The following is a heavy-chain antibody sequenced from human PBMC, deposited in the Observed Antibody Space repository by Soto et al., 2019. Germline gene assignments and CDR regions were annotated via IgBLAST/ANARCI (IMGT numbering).Heavy chain of an antibody. CDR3: AKDSAPSGGWLLDNWFDP. CDR2: ISGSGGST. CDR1: GFTFSSYA. V-gene: IGHV3-23*01. J-gene: IGHJ5*02. D-gene: IGHD3-22*01. Sequence: GGSLRLSCAASGFTFSSYAMSWVRQAPGKGLEWVSAISGSGGSTYYADSVKGRFTISRDNSKNTLYLQMNSLRAEDTAVYYCAKDSAPSGGWLLDNWFDPWGQGTLVTVSS.